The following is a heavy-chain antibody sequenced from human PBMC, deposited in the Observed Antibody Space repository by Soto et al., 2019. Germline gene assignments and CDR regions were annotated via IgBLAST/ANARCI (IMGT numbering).Heavy chain of an antibody. V-gene: IGHV2-5*02. CDR1: GFSRSTGGVG. D-gene: IGHD4-17*01. J-gene: IGHJ3*01. CDR2: IYWDTDK. Sequence: QITLKESGPTLVKPTQTLTLTCTCSGFSRSTGGVGVGWIRPPPGKALEWLALIYWDTDKRYSPSLTSRLTITKDPSKNQVVLTMTNMDPVDTATYYCAHRLYGVYALDAFDVWGQGTMVTVSS. CDR3: AHRLYGVYALDAFDV.